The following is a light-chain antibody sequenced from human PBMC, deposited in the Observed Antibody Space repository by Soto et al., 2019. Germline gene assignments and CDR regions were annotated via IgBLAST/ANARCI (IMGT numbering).Light chain of an antibody. CDR3: HHFGSLPET. J-gene: IGKJ1*01. V-gene: IGKV3-20*01. CDR2: SAS. CDR1: QSVASSY. Sequence: EVVLTQSPGTLSLSPGERVTLSCRASQSVASSYLAWYQQKPGRAPRLLFYSASSRATGIHDRFSVSGSGTDFTLTISRLEPEDFAVYYCHHFGSLPETFGQGTNVE.